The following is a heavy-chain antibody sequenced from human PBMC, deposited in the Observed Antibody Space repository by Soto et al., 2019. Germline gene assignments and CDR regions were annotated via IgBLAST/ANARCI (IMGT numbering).Heavy chain of an antibody. D-gene: IGHD3-16*02. J-gene: IGHJ6*02. CDR1: GYTLTELS. V-gene: IGHV1-24*01. CDR3: ATDRGGGDIVQYNYYYGLDV. Sequence: QVQLVQSGAEVKKPGASVKVSCKVSGYTLTELSMHWVRQAPGKGLEWMGSFDPEDGETIYAQKFQGRVTMTEATSTDTAYMELSNLRSEDTAVYYCATDRGGGDIVQYNYYYGLDVWGQGTTVTVSS. CDR2: FDPEDGET.